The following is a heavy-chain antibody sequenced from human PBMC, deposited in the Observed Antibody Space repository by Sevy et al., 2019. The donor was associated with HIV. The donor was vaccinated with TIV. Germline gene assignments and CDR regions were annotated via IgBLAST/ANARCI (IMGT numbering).Heavy chain of an antibody. V-gene: IGHV3-74*01. CDR1: GFTFSNYW. D-gene: IGHD3-22*01. CDR3: ARGPYYRDTNTYFFMHY. CDR2: INSDGSGT. J-gene: IGHJ4*02. Sequence: GGSLRLSCAGSGFTFSNYWMHWVRQAPGKGLVWVSRINSDGSGTSYADSVTGRLTISRDNATNTLSLQMNSLRAEDTAVYYCARGPYYRDTNTYFFMHYWGQGTLVTVSS.